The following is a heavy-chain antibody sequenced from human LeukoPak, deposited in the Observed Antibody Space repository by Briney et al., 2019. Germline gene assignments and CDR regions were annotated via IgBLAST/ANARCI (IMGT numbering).Heavy chain of an antibody. Sequence: PGGSLRLSCAASTSTFRTFAMHWVRQAPGKGLEWVAVISYDGSNKYYADSVKGRFTISRDSSKNTLYLQMNSLRAEDTAVYYCAIGDGLGELSSSFNYWGQGTLVTVSS. CDR3: AIGDGLGELSSSFNY. D-gene: IGHD3-16*02. V-gene: IGHV3-30*04. CDR2: ISYDGSNK. CDR1: TSTFRTFA. J-gene: IGHJ4*02.